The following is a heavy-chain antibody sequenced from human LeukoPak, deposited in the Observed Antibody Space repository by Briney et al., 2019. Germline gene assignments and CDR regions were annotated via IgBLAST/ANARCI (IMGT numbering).Heavy chain of an antibody. J-gene: IGHJ4*02. CDR2: ITHSGRI. Sequence: SETLSLTCAVYGASFSDSYWSWIRQPPGKGLELIGEITHSGRINHNPSLKSRVTVSVDTSMNQFSLKLTSVTAADTAVYYCATIYGDYSDFDSWGQGTLVTVSS. CDR3: ATIYGDYSDFDS. D-gene: IGHD4-17*01. V-gene: IGHV4-34*01. CDR1: GASFSDSY.